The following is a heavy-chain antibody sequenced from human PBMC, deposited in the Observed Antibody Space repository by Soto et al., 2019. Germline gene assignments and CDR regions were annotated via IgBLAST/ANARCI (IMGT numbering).Heavy chain of an antibody. Sequence: SETLSLTCAVYGGSFSGYYWSWIRQPPGKGLEWIGEINHSGSTNYNPSLKSRVTISVDTSKNQFSLKLSSVTAADTAVYYCARDRRFSEWFPSYYYYYGMDVWGQGTTVTVSS. D-gene: IGHD3-3*01. V-gene: IGHV4-34*01. CDR1: GGSFSGYY. CDR3: ARDRRFSEWFPSYYYYYGMDV. J-gene: IGHJ6*02. CDR2: INHSGST.